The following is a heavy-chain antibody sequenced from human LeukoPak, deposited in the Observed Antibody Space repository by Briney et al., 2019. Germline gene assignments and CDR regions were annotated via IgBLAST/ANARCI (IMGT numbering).Heavy chain of an antibody. CDR1: GGSISSGGYS. J-gene: IGHJ4*02. CDR3: ARAMGRWLVRYYFDY. CDR2: IYHSGST. V-gene: IGHV4-30-2*01. D-gene: IGHD6-19*01. Sequence: SQTLSLTCAVSGGSISSGGYSWSWIRQPLGKGLEWIGYIYHSGSTYYNPSLKSRVTISVDRSKNQFSLKLSSVTAADTAVYYCARAMGRWLVRYYFDYWGQGTLVTVSS.